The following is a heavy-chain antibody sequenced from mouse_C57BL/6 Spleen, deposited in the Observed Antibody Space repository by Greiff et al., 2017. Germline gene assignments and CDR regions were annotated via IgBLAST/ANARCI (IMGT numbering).Heavy chain of an antibody. CDR1: GFTFSDYY. J-gene: IGHJ4*01. D-gene: IGHD2-5*01. V-gene: IGHV5-12*01. Sequence: EVQGVESGGGLVQPGGSLKLSCAASGFTFSDYYMYWVRQTPEKRLEWVAYISNGGGSTYYPDTVKGRFTISRDNAKDTLYLQMSRLKSEDTAMYYCARHGTYYSNYDYAMDDWGQGTTVTVSS. CDR2: ISNGGGST. CDR3: ARHGTYYSNYDYAMDD.